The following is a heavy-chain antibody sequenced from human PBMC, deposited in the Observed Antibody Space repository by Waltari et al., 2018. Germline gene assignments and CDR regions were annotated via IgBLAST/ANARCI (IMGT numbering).Heavy chain of an antibody. CDR3: ARLNVDTTNYYYGMDV. CDR2: IYPGDSDT. V-gene: IGHV5-51*01. Sequence: EVQLVQSGAEVKKPGESLKISCKGSGYSFTSYGIGWVRQLPGKGLEWMGIIYPGDSDTRYSPSFQGQVTISADKSISTAYLQWSSLKASDTAMYYCARLNVDTTNYYYGMDVWGQGTTVTVSS. J-gene: IGHJ6*02. CDR1: GYSFTSYG. D-gene: IGHD5-18*01.